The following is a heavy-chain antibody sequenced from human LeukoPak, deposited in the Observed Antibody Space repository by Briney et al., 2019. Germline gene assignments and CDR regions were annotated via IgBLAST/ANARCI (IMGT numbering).Heavy chain of an antibody. D-gene: IGHD2-21*01. CDR2: IYHSGST. Sequence: SQTLSLTCTVSGGSISSGGYYWSWIRQPPGKGLEWIGYIYHSGSTYYNPSLKSRVTISVDRSKNQFSLKLTSLTAADTAVYYCARGIANGDAFDIWGQGTMVTVSS. CDR3: ARGIANGDAFDI. CDR1: GGSISSGGYY. V-gene: IGHV4-30-2*01. J-gene: IGHJ3*02.